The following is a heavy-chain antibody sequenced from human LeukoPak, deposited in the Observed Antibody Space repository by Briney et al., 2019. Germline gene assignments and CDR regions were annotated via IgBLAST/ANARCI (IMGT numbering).Heavy chain of an antibody. D-gene: IGHD4-17*01. J-gene: IGHJ3*02. CDR3: ARASPLDYGDYVLAFDI. CDR1: GGSISSYY. CDR2: IYYSGST. Sequence: SETLSLTCTVSGGSISSYYWSWIRQPPGKGLEWIGYIYYSGSTNYNPSLKSRVTISVDTSKNQFSLKPSSVTAADTAVYYCARASPLDYGDYVLAFDIWGQGTMVTVSS. V-gene: IGHV4-59*01.